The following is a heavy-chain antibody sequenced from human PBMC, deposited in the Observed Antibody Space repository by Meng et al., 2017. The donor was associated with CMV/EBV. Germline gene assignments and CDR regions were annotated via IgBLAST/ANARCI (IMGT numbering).Heavy chain of an antibody. CDR3: ARRWENWFDP. CDR2: IYPGDSDT. J-gene: IGHJ5*02. D-gene: IGHD1-26*01. CDR1: GYRFTSYW. V-gene: IGHV5-51*01. Sequence: KISCKGSGYRFTSYWIGWVRQLPGKGLEWMGLIYPGDSDTRYSPSFQGQVTISADKSISTVYLQLSSLKASDTAMYYCARRWENWFDPWGQGTLVTVSS.